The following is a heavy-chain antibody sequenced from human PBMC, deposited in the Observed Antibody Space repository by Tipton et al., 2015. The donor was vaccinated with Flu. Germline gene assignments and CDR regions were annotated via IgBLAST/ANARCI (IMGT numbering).Heavy chain of an antibody. V-gene: IGHV1-2*06. CDR2: INPNTGGT. D-gene: IGHD4/OR15-4a*01. Sequence: QSGPEVKKPGASVKVSCKASGYTFTGYYVLWVRRAPGQGLECVGRINPNTGGTNYAQKFQGRVTMTRDTAISTAYMEVTGLTYDDTAVYYCARGADDSGDAFDIWGQGTMVTVSS. J-gene: IGHJ3*02. CDR1: GYTFTGYY. CDR3: ARGADDSGDAFDI.